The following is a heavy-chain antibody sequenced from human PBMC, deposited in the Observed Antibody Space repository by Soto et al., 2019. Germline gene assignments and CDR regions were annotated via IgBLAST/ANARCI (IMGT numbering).Heavy chain of an antibody. CDR1: GYTFSSYD. CDR3: ASAYSSTWYEEGY. D-gene: IGHD6-13*01. CDR2: VNPNSGNT. Sequence: QVQLVQSGAELKKPGSSVKVSCKASGYTFSSYDINWVRQAPGQGLGWRGWVNPNSGNTGYAKKAXXRXXMTRNTSISTAYMELSSLRSEDTAVYSCASAYSSTWYEEGYCGQGTLVTVSP. J-gene: IGHJ4*02. V-gene: IGHV1-8*01.